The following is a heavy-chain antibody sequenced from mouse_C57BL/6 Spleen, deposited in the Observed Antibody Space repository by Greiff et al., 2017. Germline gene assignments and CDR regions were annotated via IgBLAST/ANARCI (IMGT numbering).Heavy chain of an antibody. CDR2: IYPGDGDT. CDR3: ARAELRQGYFDV. CDR1: GYAFSSSW. D-gene: IGHD2-12*01. Sequence: VQLQQSGPELVKPGASVKISCKASGYAFSSSWMNWVKQRPGKGLEWIGRIYPGDGDTNYNGKFKGKATLTADKSSSTAYMQLSSLTSEDSAVYFCARAELRQGYFDVWGTGTTVTVSS. J-gene: IGHJ1*03. V-gene: IGHV1-82*01.